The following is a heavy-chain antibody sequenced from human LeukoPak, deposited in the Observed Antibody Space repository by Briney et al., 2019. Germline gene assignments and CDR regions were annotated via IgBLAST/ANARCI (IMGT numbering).Heavy chain of an antibody. V-gene: IGHV3-11*04. D-gene: IGHD2-21*01. CDR3: ARMVSGYFDF. CDR1: EFTFSDYY. CDR2: ISSSGNSI. J-gene: IGHJ4*02. Sequence: PGGSLRLSCAASEFTFSDYYMTWIHQAPGKGLEWLSYISSSGNSIFYADSVKGRFAISRDNAQNLVYLQINSLRAEDTAVYYCARMVSGYFDFWGQGILVTVSS.